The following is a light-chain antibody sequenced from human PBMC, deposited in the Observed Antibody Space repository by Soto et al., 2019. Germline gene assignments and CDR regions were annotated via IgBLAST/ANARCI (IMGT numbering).Light chain of an antibody. J-gene: IGKJ4*01. CDR3: QHYGD. Sequence: EIVLTASPGTLSLSPGERATLSCRASQSVSGDYIAWYQQKPGQAPRLLIYGASIRTTGIPDRFCGSGSGTDFTLTITRLEPEDFAVYYCQHYGDFGGGTKV. CDR1: QSVSGDY. CDR2: GAS. V-gene: IGKV3-20*01.